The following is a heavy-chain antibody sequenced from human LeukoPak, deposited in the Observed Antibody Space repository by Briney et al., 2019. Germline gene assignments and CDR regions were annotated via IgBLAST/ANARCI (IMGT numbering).Heavy chain of an antibody. D-gene: IGHD6-19*01. CDR1: GFTFSSYA. CDR3: AKVPPPYSSGWDYFDY. Sequence: GGSLRLSCAASGFTFSSYAMSWVRQAPGKGLEWVSAISGSGGSTYYADSVKGRFTISRDNSKNTLYRQMNSLRAEDTAVYYCAKVPPPYSSGWDYFDYWGQGTLVTVSS. V-gene: IGHV3-23*01. J-gene: IGHJ4*02. CDR2: ISGSGGST.